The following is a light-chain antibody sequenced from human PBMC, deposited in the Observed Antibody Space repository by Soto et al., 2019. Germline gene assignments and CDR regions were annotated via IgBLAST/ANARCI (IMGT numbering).Light chain of an antibody. CDR3: FSFTTDWTHV. CDR2: EVS. CDR1: SSDVGGYNY. J-gene: IGLJ1*01. Sequence: QSALTQPPSASGSPGQSVTISCTGTSSDVGGYNYVSWYQQHPGKAPKLMIYEVSKRPSGVPDRFSGSKSGNTASLTVSGLQAEDEADYYCFSFTTDWTHVFGTGTKVTVL. V-gene: IGLV2-8*01.